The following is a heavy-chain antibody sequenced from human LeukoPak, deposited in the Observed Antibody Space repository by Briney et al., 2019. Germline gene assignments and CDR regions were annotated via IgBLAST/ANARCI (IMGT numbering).Heavy chain of an antibody. Sequence: PGGSLRLSCAASGFTVSSNYTSWVRQAPGKGLEWVSVIYSGGSTYYADSVKGRFTISRDNAKNSLYLQMNSLRAEDTAVYYCARDGAGLIAAADYYYGMDVWGQGTTVTVSS. CDR2: IYSGGST. CDR3: ARDGAGLIAAADYYYGMDV. D-gene: IGHD6-13*01. CDR1: GFTVSSNY. J-gene: IGHJ6*02. V-gene: IGHV3-53*01.